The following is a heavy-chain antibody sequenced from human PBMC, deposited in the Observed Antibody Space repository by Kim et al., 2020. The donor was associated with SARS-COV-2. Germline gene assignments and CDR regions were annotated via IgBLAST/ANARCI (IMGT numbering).Heavy chain of an antibody. J-gene: IGHJ4*02. Sequence: GGSLRLSCAASGFIFDNAWLTWVRQAPGRGLEWVGQIKSEDDGGTADFAAPVKGRFTISRDDLRHMVYLQMNSLKSEETGVYYCTTFDFGDGDSRDYWGQGTLVTVSS. D-gene: IGHD4-17*01. CDR1: GFIFDNAW. CDR2: IKSEDDGGTA. V-gene: IGHV3-15*01. CDR3: TTFDFGDGDSRDY.